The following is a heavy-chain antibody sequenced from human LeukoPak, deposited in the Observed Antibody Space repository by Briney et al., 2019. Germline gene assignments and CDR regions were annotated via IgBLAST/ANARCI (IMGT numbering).Heavy chain of an antibody. CDR2: LSGSGGST. CDR1: GFTFSNYA. D-gene: IGHD1-1*01. V-gene: IGHV3-23*01. Sequence: GGSLRLSCAASGFTFSNYAMSWVRQAPGKGLEWVSALSGSGGSTYYADSVKGRFTISRDNSKNTLYLQMNSLRAEDTAVYYCAKEPKTGTTGAYFDYWGQGTLVTVSS. J-gene: IGHJ4*02. CDR3: AKEPKTGTTGAYFDY.